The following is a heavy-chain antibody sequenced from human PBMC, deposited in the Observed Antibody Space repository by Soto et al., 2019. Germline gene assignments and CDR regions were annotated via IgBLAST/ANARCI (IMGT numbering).Heavy chain of an antibody. CDR1: GFTFSSYS. J-gene: IGHJ4*01. V-gene: IGHV3-21*01. CDR2: ISRSAGNT. Sequence: GGSLGLSCAASGFTFSSYSMNWVRQAPGKGLERVSSISRSAGNTYYADSVKGRFTISRDNAKNSMYLQMNSLRAEDTAVYYCARDSGYGSGNSVNHNLDYWGHGTLVTVSS. CDR3: ARDSGYGSGNSVNHNLDY. D-gene: IGHD3-10*01.